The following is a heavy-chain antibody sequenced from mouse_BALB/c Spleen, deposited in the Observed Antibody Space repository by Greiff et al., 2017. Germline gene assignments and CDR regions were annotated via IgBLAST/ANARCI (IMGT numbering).Heavy chain of an antibody. V-gene: IGHV6-6*02. D-gene: IGHD2-1*01. J-gene: IGHJ2*01. CDR1: GFTFTDHW. CDR2: IRLKSNNYAT. CDR3: TRDGNLDY. Sequence: DVKLVESGGGLVQPGGSMKLSCVASGFTFTDHWMSWVRQSPEKGLEWVAEIRLKSNNYATHYAESVKGRFTISRDDSKNSVYLQMNNLRTEDTGIYFCTRDGNLDYWGQGTTLTVSS.